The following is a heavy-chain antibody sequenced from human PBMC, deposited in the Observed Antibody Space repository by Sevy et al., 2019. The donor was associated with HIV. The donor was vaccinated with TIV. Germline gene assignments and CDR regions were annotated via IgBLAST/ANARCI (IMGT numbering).Heavy chain of an antibody. D-gene: IGHD3-22*01. V-gene: IGHV1-18*01. J-gene: IGHJ4*02. CDR2: INGHNGNT. CDR3: ARDGYDGSGYQRGLFDF. CDR1: GYTFMNYG. Sequence: ASVKVSCKASGYTFMNYGISWVRQAPRQGLEWMGWINGHNGNTNYVQNLQGRVTMTTDTSTNTAYMELRSLRSDDTAVYYCARDGYDGSGYQRGLFDFWGQGTLVTVSS.